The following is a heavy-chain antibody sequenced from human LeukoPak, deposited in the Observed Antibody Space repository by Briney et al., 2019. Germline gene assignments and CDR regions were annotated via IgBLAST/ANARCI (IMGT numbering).Heavy chain of an antibody. D-gene: IGHD7-27*01. J-gene: IGHJ5*02. CDR1: GYTFTSYY. Sequence: ASVKVSCKASGYTFTSYYMHWVRQAPGQGLEWMGWISAYNGNTNYAQKLQGRVTMTTDTSTSTAYMELRSLRSDDTAVYYCARDQNGEFDPWGQGTLVTVSS. CDR3: ARDQNGEFDP. CDR2: ISAYNGNT. V-gene: IGHV1-18*04.